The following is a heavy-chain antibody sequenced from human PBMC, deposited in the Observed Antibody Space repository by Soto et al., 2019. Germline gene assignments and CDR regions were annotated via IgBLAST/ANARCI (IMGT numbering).Heavy chain of an antibody. D-gene: IGHD1-26*01. J-gene: IGHJ5*02. CDR3: SRTHSGTYFLSWFDP. CDR2: TYYRSKWYN. CDR1: GDSVSSNIAT. Sequence: TLSLTCAISGDSVSSNIATWNWIRQSPSRGLEWLGRTYYRSKWYNDYAVSVKSRMTINPDTSKNQFSLQLNSVTPEDMAVYYCSRTHSGTYFLSWFDPWGQGTQVTVSS. V-gene: IGHV6-1*01.